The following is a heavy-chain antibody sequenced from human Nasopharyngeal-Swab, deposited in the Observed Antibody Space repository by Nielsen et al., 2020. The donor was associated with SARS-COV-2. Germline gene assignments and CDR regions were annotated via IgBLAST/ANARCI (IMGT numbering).Heavy chain of an antibody. D-gene: IGHD3-10*01. CDR2: IESKTDGGTT. CDR3: ARDWRGRYFDY. J-gene: IGHJ4*02. Sequence: GESLKISCAASGFTFSNAWMSWVRQAPGKGLEWVGRIESKTDGGTTDYAAPVKGRFTISRDDSKNTLYLQMNSLKAEDTAVYYCARDWRGRYFDYWGQGTLVTVSS. V-gene: IGHV3-15*04. CDR1: GFTFSNAW.